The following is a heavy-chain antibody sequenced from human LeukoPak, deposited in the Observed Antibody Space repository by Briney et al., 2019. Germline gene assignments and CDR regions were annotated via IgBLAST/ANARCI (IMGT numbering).Heavy chain of an antibody. CDR3: ARHPYDVFAGYYLDY. D-gene: IGHD3-16*01. J-gene: IGHJ4*02. CDR2: IYPDDSDI. V-gene: IGHV5-51*01. Sequence: GESLKISCKASGYIFTSCWIGWVRQMPGKGPEWMGIIYPDDSDIRYSPSFQGQVTISADKSLSTAYLQWSSLKASDSAMYYCARHPYDVFAGYYLDYWGQGTLVTVSS. CDR1: GYIFTSCW.